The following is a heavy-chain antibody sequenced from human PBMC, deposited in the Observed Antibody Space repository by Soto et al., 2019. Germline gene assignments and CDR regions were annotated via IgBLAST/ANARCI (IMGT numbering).Heavy chain of an antibody. CDR2: INAGNGNT. V-gene: IGHV1-3*01. Sequence: ASVKVSSKASGYTFTSYAMHWVRQAPGQRLEWMGWINAGNGNTKYSQKFQGRVTITRDTSASTAYMELSSLRSEDTAVYYCVRDYYDSSGYCDYWGQGTLVTVSS. D-gene: IGHD3-22*01. CDR1: GYTFTSYA. CDR3: VRDYYDSSGYCDY. J-gene: IGHJ4*02.